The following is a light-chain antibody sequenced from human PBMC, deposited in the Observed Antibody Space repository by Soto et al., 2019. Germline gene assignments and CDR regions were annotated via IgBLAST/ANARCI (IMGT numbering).Light chain of an antibody. Sequence: VLTQTPGAVSLTPQERATLSCRTSQSLSSRNVACYQQKPGQAPRPLIYGVSSRATGIPDRFSGSVSGMDVTLTVVCLGAKEIAVYYFQHYDSSGQGFGEGAKV. CDR2: GVS. J-gene: IGKJ1*01. CDR1: QSLSSRN. CDR3: QHYDSSGQG. V-gene: IGKV3-20*01.